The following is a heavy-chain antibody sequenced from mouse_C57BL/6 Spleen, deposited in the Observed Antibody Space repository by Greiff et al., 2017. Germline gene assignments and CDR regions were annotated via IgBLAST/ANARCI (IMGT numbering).Heavy chain of an antibody. V-gene: IGHV1-53*01. D-gene: IGHD1-1*01. CDR2: INPSNGGT. Sequence: QVQLQQPGTELVKPGASVKLSCKASGYTFTSYWMHWVKQRPGQGLEWIGNINPSNGGTNYNEKVKSQATLAVDKTSSTACMQLSRLTSEDSAVYDCGGGECGSSWGFADWGQGTLVTVSA. CDR3: GGGECGSSWGFAD. CDR1: GYTFTSYW. J-gene: IGHJ3*01.